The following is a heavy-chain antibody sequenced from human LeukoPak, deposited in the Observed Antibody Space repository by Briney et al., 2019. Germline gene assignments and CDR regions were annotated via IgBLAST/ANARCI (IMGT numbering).Heavy chain of an antibody. Sequence: GGSLRLSCAASGFTFSSYWMHWVRQAPGKGLVWVSRINRDGSSTSYADSVKGRFTISRDNARNTLYLQMNSVRAEDTAVYYCASWEVPAVMPQDYWGQGTLVTVSS. CDR1: GFTFSSYW. CDR3: ASWEVPAVMPQDY. D-gene: IGHD2-2*01. J-gene: IGHJ4*02. V-gene: IGHV3-74*01. CDR2: INRDGSST.